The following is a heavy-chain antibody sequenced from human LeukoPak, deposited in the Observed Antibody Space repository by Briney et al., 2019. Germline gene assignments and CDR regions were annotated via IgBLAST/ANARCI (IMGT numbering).Heavy chain of an antibody. CDR3: ARHASITIFGGGMDS. CDR2: MFYSGTT. Sequence: PSETLSLTCTVPGGSISSSSYYWGWIRQPPGKGLEWIGSMFYSGTTYYNPSLKSRVTISVDMSKNQFSLKLISVSAADTALYYCARHASITIFGGGMDSWGHGVLVTVSS. D-gene: IGHD3-3*01. CDR1: GGSISSSSYY. J-gene: IGHJ5*01. V-gene: IGHV4-39*01.